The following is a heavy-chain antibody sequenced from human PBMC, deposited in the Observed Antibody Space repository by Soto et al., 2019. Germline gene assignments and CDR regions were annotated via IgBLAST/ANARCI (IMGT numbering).Heavy chain of an antibody. Sequence: ASVKVSCKASGYTFTSYGISWVRQAPGQGLEWMGWISAYNGNTNYAQKLQGRVTMTTDTSTSTAYMELRSLRSDDTAVYYCARVGWNGRRSMYFDYWGQGTLVTVSS. CDR2: ISAYNGNT. CDR3: ARVGWNGRRSMYFDY. CDR1: GYTFTSYG. D-gene: IGHD1-1*01. J-gene: IGHJ4*02. V-gene: IGHV1-18*01.